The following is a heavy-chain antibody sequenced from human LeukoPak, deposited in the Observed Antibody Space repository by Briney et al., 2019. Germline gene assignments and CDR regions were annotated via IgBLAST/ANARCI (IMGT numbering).Heavy chain of an antibody. Sequence: ASVKVSCKASGYTFTGYWMHWVRQAPGQGPEWMGVISPSGGSTIYAQKFKGRVTLTRDMSTSTDYLELSSLRSEDTAVYYCARGRYRDAFDIWGQGTMVTVSS. D-gene: IGHD3-16*02. J-gene: IGHJ3*02. CDR1: GYTFTGYW. CDR3: ARGRYRDAFDI. CDR2: ISPSGGST. V-gene: IGHV1-46*01.